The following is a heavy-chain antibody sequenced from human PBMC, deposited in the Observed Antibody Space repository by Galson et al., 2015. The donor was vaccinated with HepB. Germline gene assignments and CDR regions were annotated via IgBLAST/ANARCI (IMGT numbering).Heavy chain of an antibody. CDR3: ARAPERGHYYGDYGGAWPDY. CDR1: GYTFTSYG. Sequence: SVKVSCKASGYTFTSYGISWVRQAPGQGLEWMGWISAYNGNTNYAQKLQGRVTMTTDTSTSTAYMELRSLRSDDTAVYYCARAPERGHYYGDYGGAWPDYWGQGTLVTVSS. J-gene: IGHJ4*02. D-gene: IGHD4-17*01. CDR2: ISAYNGNT. V-gene: IGHV1-18*01.